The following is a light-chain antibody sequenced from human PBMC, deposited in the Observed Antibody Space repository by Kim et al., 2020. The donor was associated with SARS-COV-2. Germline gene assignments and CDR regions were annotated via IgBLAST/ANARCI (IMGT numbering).Light chain of an antibody. J-gene: IGLJ3*02. CDR2: LNSDGNY. CDR3: QTWGPGIRV. V-gene: IGLV4-69*01. CDR1: SGQSSYA. Sequence: ASVTLACTLGSGQSSYATAWHQQQPAKGPRYLMKLNSDGNYIKGDGIPDRFSGSSSGAERYLSISSLQSEDEADYYCQTWGPGIRVFGGGTKVTVL.